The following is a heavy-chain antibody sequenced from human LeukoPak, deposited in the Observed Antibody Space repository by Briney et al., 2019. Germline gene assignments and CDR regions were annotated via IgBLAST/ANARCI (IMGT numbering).Heavy chain of an antibody. V-gene: IGHV4-39*01. D-gene: IGHD3-10*01. CDR2: IDYSGTT. CDR1: GGSISISDYY. Sequence: SETLSLTCTVSGGSISISDYYWGLIRQPPGKGLEWIESIDYSGTTYYNPSLNRRVTMSVDTAKNQFSLKMISVTAADRAVYYCARQVGFCSGPGCQSTPWFGERTPMVDYYSYMDVWGKGTTVTVSS. CDR3: ARQVGFCSGPGCQSTPWFGERTPMVDYYSYMDV. J-gene: IGHJ6*03.